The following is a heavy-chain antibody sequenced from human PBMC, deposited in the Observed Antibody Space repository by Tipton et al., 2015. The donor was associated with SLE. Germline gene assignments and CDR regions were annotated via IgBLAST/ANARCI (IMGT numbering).Heavy chain of an antibody. CDR2: VYYNGRT. CDR1: GGPTSSYY. J-gene: IGHJ4*02. V-gene: IGHV4-59*08. CDR3: ARHRSGWKELYYFDF. D-gene: IGHD6-19*01. Sequence: TLSLTCTVSGGPTSSYYWSWIRQPPGKGLEWIGYVYYNGRTNYNPSLQSRVTISIDTSKNQFSLSLSSMTAADTAVYYCARHRSGWKELYYFDFWGQGTLVTVSS.